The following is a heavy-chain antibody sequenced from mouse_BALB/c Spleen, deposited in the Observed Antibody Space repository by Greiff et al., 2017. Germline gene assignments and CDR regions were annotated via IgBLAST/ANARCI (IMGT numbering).Heavy chain of an antibody. CDR1: GYTFTDYA. J-gene: IGHJ4*01. Sequence: QVQLKQSGPELVRPGVSVKISCKGSGYTFTDYAMHWVKQSHAKSLEWIGVISTYYGTTNYNQKFKGKATMTVDKSSSTAYMELARLTSEDSAIYYCARRSGDHAMDYWGQGTSVTVSS. D-gene: IGHD3-1*01. CDR3: ARRSGDHAMDY. V-gene: IGHV1-67*01. CDR2: ISTYYGTT.